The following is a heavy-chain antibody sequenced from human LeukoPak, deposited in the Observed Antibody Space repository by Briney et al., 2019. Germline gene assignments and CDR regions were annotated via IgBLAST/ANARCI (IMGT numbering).Heavy chain of an antibody. CDR1: GGTFSSYT. J-gene: IGHJ6*02. CDR3: ARGAGAWYYGMDV. V-gene: IGHV1-69*02. Sequence: ASVKVSCKASGGTFSSYTISWVRQAPGQGLEWMGRIIPILGIANYAQKFQGRVTITADKSTSTAYMELSSLRSEDTAVYYCARGAGAWYYGMDVWGQGTTVTVSS. CDR2: IIPILGIA.